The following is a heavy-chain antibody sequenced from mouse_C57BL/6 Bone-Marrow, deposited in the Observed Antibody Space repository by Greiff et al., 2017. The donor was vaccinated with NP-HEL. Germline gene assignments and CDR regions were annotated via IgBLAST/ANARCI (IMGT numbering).Heavy chain of an antibody. V-gene: IGHV3-6*01. CDR1: GYSITSGYY. D-gene: IGHD2-4*01. J-gene: IGHJ1*03. CDR2: ISYDGSN. Sequence: EVKLQESGPGLVKPSQSLSLTCSVTGYSITSGYYWNWIRQFPGNKLEWMGYISYDGSNNYNPSLKNRISITRDTSKNQFFLKLNSVTTEDTATYYCALYYDYDFSYWYFDVWGTGTTVTVSS. CDR3: ALYYDYDFSYWYFDV.